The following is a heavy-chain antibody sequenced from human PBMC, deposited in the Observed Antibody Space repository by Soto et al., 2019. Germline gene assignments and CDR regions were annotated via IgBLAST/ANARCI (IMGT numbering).Heavy chain of an antibody. CDR3: ARHSRGYSYGYYYYYGMDV. CDR2: IIPIFGTA. D-gene: IGHD5-18*01. V-gene: IGHV1-69*06. J-gene: IGHJ6*02. Sequence: QVQLVQSGAEVKKPGSSVKVSCKASGGTFSSYAISWVRQAPGQGLEWMGGIIPIFGTANYAQKFQGRVTITADKSTRPAYMELSSLRSEDTAVYYCARHSRGYSYGYYYYYGMDVWGQGTTVTVSS. CDR1: GGTFSSYA.